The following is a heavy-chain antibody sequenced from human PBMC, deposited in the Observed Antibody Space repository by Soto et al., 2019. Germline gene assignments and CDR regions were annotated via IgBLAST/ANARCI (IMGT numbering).Heavy chain of an antibody. Sequence: EVQLVESGGGLVKPGGSFRLSFAASGFTFSNPWRNWARQAPGKGLEWVGRIKSKTDGGTTDYAAPVKGRFTISKDDSKNTLYLQMNSLKTEDTAVYYCTTIPSSSSFDYWGQGTLVPVSS. CDR1: GFTFSNPW. V-gene: IGHV3-15*07. CDR2: IKSKTDGGTT. J-gene: IGHJ4*02. CDR3: TTIPSSSSFDY. D-gene: IGHD6-6*01.